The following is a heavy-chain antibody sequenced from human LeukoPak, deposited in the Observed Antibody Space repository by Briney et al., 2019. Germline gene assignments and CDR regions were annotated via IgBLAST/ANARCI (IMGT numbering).Heavy chain of an antibody. Sequence: GGSLRLSCAASGFNFRTYAMSWVRQAPGKGLEWVSAISGSDPGTYHADSVKGRFTISRDNSKNTLYLQMNSLRAEDTAVYYCAKDSNIYGSGSYYNAPPDYWGQGTLVTVSS. CDR1: GFNFRTYA. V-gene: IGHV3-23*01. J-gene: IGHJ4*02. CDR2: ISGSDPGT. CDR3: AKDSNIYGSGSYYNAPPDY. D-gene: IGHD3-10*01.